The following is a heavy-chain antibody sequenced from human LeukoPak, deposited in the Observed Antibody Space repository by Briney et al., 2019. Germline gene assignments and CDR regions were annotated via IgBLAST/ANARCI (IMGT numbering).Heavy chain of an antibody. CDR3: AREAYSGSYPPWFDP. V-gene: IGHV4-4*07. Sequence: KPSETLSLTCSVSGASIESFFWSWIRLSAGMELEWSGRISTTGSTYYNPSFKSRVTMSGDASRSRFFMRLRSVTAADTAVYYCAREAYSGSYPPWFDPWGQGTLVTVSS. CDR2: ISTTGST. D-gene: IGHD1-26*01. J-gene: IGHJ5*02. CDR1: GASIESFF.